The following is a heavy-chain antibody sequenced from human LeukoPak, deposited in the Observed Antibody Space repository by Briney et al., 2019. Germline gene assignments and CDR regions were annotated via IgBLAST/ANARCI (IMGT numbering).Heavy chain of an antibody. J-gene: IGHJ3*02. Sequence: GGSLRLSCAASGFTFSTYAVNWVRQAPGKGLEWVSTISGSGDSTYYADSVKGRFTISRDNSKDTLYLQMSSVRVDDTAVYYCARDDMTTDAFDIWGQGTMVTVSS. CDR1: GFTFSTYA. CDR2: ISGSGDST. D-gene: IGHD4-11*01. V-gene: IGHV3-23*01. CDR3: ARDDMTTDAFDI.